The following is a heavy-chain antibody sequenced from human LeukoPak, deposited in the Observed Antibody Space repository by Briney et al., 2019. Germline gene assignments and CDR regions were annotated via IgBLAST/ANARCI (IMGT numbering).Heavy chain of an antibody. D-gene: IGHD4-23*01. V-gene: IGHV1-2*02. J-gene: IGHJ5*02. Sequence: GASVKVYCEASGYTFTGYYMHWVRQAPGQGLGWMGWINPNSGGTNYAQKFQGRVTMTRDTSISTAYMELSRLRSDDTAVYYCASEHDYGGNSYWFDPWGQGTLVTVSS. CDR1: GYTFTGYY. CDR3: ASEHDYGGNSYWFDP. CDR2: INPNSGGT.